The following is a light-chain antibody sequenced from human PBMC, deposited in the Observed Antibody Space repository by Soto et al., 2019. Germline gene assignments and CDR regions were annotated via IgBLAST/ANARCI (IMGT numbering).Light chain of an antibody. CDR3: QQSYSVPLT. CDR1: QNILTY. Sequence: DIQMTQSPSSLSASVGDRVTITCRSSQNILTYLHWYQQRPGEAPRFLIYATSNLQDVVPSRFSRTESGTEFPLTISSLQPEDLATYYCQQSYSVPLTFVQGTKLEMK. CDR2: ATS. V-gene: IGKV1-39*01. J-gene: IGKJ2*01.